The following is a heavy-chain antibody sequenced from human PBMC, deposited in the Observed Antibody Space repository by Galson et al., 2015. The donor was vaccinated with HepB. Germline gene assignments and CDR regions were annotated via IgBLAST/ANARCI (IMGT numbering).Heavy chain of an antibody. CDR2: IYYSGST. Sequence: ETLSLTCTVSGGSISSSSYYWGWIRQPPGKGLEWIGSIYYSGSTYYNPSLKSRVTISVDTSKNQFSLKLSSVTAADTAVYYCARNVLLWFGELSVRGWFDPWGQGTLVTVSS. D-gene: IGHD3-10*01. CDR3: ARNVLLWFGELSVRGWFDP. J-gene: IGHJ5*02. V-gene: IGHV4-39*01. CDR1: GGSISSSSYY.